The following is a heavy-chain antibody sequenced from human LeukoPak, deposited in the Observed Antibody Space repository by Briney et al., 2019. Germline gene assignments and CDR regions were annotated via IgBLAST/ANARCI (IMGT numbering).Heavy chain of an antibody. J-gene: IGHJ5*02. D-gene: IGHD6-13*01. CDR1: GGSISSYY. CDR2: IYYSGST. CDR3: ARGGDSSSWYLDNWFDP. V-gene: IGHV4-59*01. Sequence: SETLSLTCTVSGGSISSYYWSWIRQPPGKGLEWLGYIYYSGSTNYNPSLKSRVTISVDTSKNQFSLKLSSVTAVDTAVYYCARGGDSSSWYLDNWFDPWGQGTLVTVSS.